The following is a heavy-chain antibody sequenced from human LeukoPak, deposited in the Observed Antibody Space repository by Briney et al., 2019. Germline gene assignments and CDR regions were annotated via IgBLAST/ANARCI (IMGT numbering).Heavy chain of an antibody. CDR1: GFTFSYAW. D-gene: IGHD3-10*01. V-gene: IGHV3-15*01. CDR3: TTGITMVRGVIHLIDY. J-gene: IGHJ4*02. CDR2: IRSETDGGTP. Sequence: GGSLRLSCAASGFTFSYAWMTWVRQAPGRGLEWVGHIRSETDGGTPDYAAPVKGRFTISRDDSKNTLYLQMNSLKTEDTAVYYCTTGITMVRGVIHLIDYWGQGTLVTVSS.